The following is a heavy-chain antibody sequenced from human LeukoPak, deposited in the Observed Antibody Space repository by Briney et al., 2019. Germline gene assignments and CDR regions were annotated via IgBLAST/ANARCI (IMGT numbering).Heavy chain of an antibody. CDR1: GYTFTGYA. V-gene: IGHV1-3*03. J-gene: IGHJ3*02. CDR3: AREGSGWYSADAFDI. CDR2: INAGNGNT. Sequence: ASVKVSCKASGYTFTGYAMHWVRQAPGQRLEWMGWINAGNGNTKYSQEFQGRVTITRDTSASTAYMELSSLRSEDMAVYYCAREGSGWYSADAFDIWGQGTMVTVSS. D-gene: IGHD6-19*01.